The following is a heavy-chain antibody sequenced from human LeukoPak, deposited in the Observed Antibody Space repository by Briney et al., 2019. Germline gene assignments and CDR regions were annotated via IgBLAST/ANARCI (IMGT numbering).Heavy chain of an antibody. V-gene: IGHV3-30*18. CDR1: GFTFSSYG. CDR2: ISYDGSNK. Sequence: PGGSLRLSCAASGFTFSSYGMHWVRQAPGKGLEWVAVISYDGSNKYYADSVKGRFTISRDNSNNTLYLQMSSLRPEDTAVYYCVKDRGGWSFDYWGPGTWVTVSS. CDR3: VKDRGGWSFDY. D-gene: IGHD6-19*01. J-gene: IGHJ4*02.